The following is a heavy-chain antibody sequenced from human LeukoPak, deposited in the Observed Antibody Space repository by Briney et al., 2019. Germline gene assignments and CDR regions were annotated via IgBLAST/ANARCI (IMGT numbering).Heavy chain of an antibody. J-gene: IGHJ3*02. CDR2: IYAGDSDT. Sequence: GESLKISCKGSGYNFTNYWIGWVRQMPGKGLESMGIIYAGDSDTRYSPSLQGQVTISVDKSISTANLQWSSLKASDTAIYYCARRITGTYFAFNIWGQGTLVTVSS. CDR3: ARRITGTYFAFNI. D-gene: IGHD1-26*01. V-gene: IGHV5-51*01. CDR1: GYNFTNYW.